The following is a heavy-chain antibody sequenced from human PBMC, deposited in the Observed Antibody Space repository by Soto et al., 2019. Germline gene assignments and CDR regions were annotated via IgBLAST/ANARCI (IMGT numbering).Heavy chain of an antibody. CDR2: IYYSGST. CDR1: GGSISSGGYY. D-gene: IGHD6-25*01. J-gene: IGHJ4*02. Sequence: SETLSLSCTVSGGSISSGGYYWSWIRQHPGKGLEWIGYIYYSGSTNYNPSLKSRVTISVDTSKNQFSLKLSSVTAADTAVYYCAPRYSSGIDFWGQGTLVTVSS. CDR3: APRYSSGIDF. V-gene: IGHV4-61*08.